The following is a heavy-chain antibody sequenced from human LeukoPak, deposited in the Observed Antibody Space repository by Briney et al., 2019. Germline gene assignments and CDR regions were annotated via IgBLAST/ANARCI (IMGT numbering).Heavy chain of an antibody. V-gene: IGHV4-34*01. Sequence: PSETLSLTFAVYGGSFSGYYWSWSRQPPRKGLGWIGEINHSGSTHYNPSLKSRVTTSVDTSKTQFSLKLSSATAADTAVYYCARFRGSPARGLPKNRFDPWGQGTPVTVSS. CDR2: INHSGST. CDR3: ARFRGSPARGLPKNRFDP. J-gene: IGHJ5*02. CDR1: GGSFSGYY. D-gene: IGHD1-14*01.